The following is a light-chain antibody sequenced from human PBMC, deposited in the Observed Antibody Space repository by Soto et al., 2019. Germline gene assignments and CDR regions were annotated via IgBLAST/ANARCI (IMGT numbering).Light chain of an antibody. Sequence: EIVLTPSPGTRSLSPGERATLSCRTSQSVGSTYLAWYQQIPGQAPRLLIYAASSRATGIPDRFSGSGSGTDFSLTISRLEPEDFAVYYCQQYAGSPITFGQGTRLEIK. V-gene: IGKV3-20*01. CDR1: QSVGSTY. J-gene: IGKJ5*01. CDR3: QQYAGSPIT. CDR2: AAS.